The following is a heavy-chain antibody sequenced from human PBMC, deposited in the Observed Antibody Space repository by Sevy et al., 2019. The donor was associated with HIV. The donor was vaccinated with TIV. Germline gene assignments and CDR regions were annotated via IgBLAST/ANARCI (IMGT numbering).Heavy chain of an antibody. D-gene: IGHD2-2*01. CDR1: GFTFSNYA. J-gene: IGHJ6*02. CDR3: AKVDVPADFDPFYYYAYGMDV. V-gene: IGHV3-23*01. CDR2: ISGSGDGK. Sequence: GGSLRLSCAASGFTFSNYAINWVRQAPGKGLEWVSRISGSGDGKFYADSVKGRFTISRDNSKSTVHLQMNSLRVEDMAVYYCAKVDVPADFDPFYYYAYGMDVWGQGTTVTVSS.